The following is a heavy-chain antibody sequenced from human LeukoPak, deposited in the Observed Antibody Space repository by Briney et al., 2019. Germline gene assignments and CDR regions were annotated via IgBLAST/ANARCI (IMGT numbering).Heavy chain of an antibody. J-gene: IGHJ6*02. V-gene: IGHV3-7*01. CDR3: ARDLSVAGDYGSDYYYYGMDV. CDR2: IKQDGSEK. D-gene: IGHD6-19*01. Sequence: GGSLRLSCAASGFTFSSYWMSWVRQAPGKGLEWVASIKQDGSEKYSVDSVKGRFTISRDNAKNSLYLQMNSLRAEDTAVYYCARDLSVAGDYGSDYYYYGMDVWGQGTTVTVSS. CDR1: GFTFSSYW.